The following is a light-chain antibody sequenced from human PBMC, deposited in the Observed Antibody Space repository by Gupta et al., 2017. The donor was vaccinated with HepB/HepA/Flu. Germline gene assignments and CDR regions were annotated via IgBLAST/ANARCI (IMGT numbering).Light chain of an antibody. CDR3: SSYTSSTTYVI. CDR2: EVS. CDR1: SSDVGIYNR. V-gene: IGLV2-18*02. J-gene: IGLJ2*01. Sequence: QSALTQPPSVSGSPGQSVTISCTGTSSDVGIYNRVSWYQQPPGTAPKLMIYEVSNRPSGVPNRFSGSKSDNTASLTISGLQAEDEADYFCSSYTSSTTYVIFGGGTKLTVL.